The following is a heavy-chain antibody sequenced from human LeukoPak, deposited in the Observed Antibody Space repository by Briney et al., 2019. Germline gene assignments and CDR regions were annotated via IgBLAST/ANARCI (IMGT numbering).Heavy chain of an antibody. CDR1: GFTFSSYG. CDR2: ISYDGSNK. CDR3: ARDDGPTYYDFWSGFQFDP. D-gene: IGHD3-3*01. J-gene: IGHJ5*02. Sequence: GRSLRLSCAASGFTFSSYGMHWVRQAPGKGLEWVAVISYDGSNKYYADSVKGRFTISRDNSKNTLYLQMNSLRAEDTAVYYCARDDGPTYYDFWSGFQFDPWGQGTLVTVSS. V-gene: IGHV3-30*03.